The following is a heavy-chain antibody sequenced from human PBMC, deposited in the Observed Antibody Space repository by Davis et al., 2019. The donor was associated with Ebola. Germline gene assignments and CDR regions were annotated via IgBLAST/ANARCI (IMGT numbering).Heavy chain of an antibody. J-gene: IGHJ2*01. CDR2: IYYNGRT. Sequence: SETLSLTCTVSGDSISSGSYYWSWIRQPPGKGLEWIGSIYYNGRTYYNSSLESRVTISLDTSKNQFSLKLKSVTAADTAVYFCARLSGLFSSSSGALYFDLWGRGTLVSVSS. CDR1: GDSISSGSYY. D-gene: IGHD6-6*01. V-gene: IGHV4-39*07. CDR3: ARLSGLFSSSSGALYFDL.